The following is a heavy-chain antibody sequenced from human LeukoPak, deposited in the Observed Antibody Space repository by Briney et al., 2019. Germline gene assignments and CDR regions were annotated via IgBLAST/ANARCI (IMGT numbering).Heavy chain of an antibody. D-gene: IGHD4-17*01. CDR2: IHKNATT. Sequence: ETLTLTCSASGFAVDGYYMHWVRQAPGKVLEWISLIHKNATTHYDASVKGRVTISSDTSNNHLYLQLNTLTTEDTAMYYCAKTRRSGTEYADCDRWGQGTLVSVSS. CDR1: GFAVDGYY. CDR3: AKTRRSGTEYADCDR. V-gene: IGHV3-43*02. J-gene: IGHJ5*02.